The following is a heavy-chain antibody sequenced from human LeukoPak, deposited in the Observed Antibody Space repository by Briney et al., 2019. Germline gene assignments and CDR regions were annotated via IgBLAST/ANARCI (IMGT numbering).Heavy chain of an antibody. V-gene: IGHV3-7*05. CDR2: VKQDGSEK. D-gene: IGHD2-2*01. CDR3: VTGGVVPAAMLVY. Sequence: PGGSLRLSCAASRFTFSTHWMSWVRQAPGKGLEWVANVKQDGSEKYYVDSVKGRFTISRDNAKNSLYLQMNSLRAEDTAVYYCVTGGVVPAAMLVYGGQGTLVTVSS. J-gene: IGHJ4*02. CDR1: RFTFSTHW.